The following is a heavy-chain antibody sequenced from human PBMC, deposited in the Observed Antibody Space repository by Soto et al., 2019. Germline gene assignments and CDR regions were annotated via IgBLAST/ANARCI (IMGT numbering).Heavy chain of an antibody. D-gene: IGHD3-16*01. J-gene: IGHJ4*02. Sequence: ASVKVSCKASGYTYANYGLDWVRQVPGQRPEWMGWINAGNGDTKYSQKFQDRLTITRDTSASTAYMELTSLRSEDTAVYYCARHQRDDASRKIDCWGQGTLVTVSS. CDR2: INAGNGDT. V-gene: IGHV1-3*01. CDR1: GYTYANYG. CDR3: ARHQRDDASRKIDC.